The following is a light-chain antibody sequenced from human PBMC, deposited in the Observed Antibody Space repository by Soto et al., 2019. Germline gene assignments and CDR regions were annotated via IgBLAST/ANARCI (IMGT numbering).Light chain of an antibody. CDR1: QSVSTY. Sequence: DIVLPQSPATLSLSPGERATLSCRASQSVSTYLAWYQQKPGQAPRLLIYDASNRATGIPARFSGSGSGTDFTLTISSLEPEDFAVYYCQQRSNWQRFTFGPGTKVDIK. CDR2: DAS. CDR3: QQRSNWQRFT. V-gene: IGKV3-11*01. J-gene: IGKJ3*01.